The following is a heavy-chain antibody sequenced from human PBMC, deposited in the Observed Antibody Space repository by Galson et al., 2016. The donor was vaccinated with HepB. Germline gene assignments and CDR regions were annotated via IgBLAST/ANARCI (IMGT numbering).Heavy chain of an antibody. D-gene: IGHD5/OR15-5a*01. Sequence: GSLRLSCAASGFTFSNAWMSWVRQAPGKGLEWVGRIKSKTDGGTTDYAAPVKGRFTISRDDSKNTLYLQMNSLKTEDTAVYYCTTVPFYEGYYYYYMDVWGKGTTVTVSS. CDR1: GFTFSNAW. CDR3: TTVPFYEGYYYYYMDV. V-gene: IGHV3-15*01. CDR2: IKSKTDGGTT. J-gene: IGHJ6*03.